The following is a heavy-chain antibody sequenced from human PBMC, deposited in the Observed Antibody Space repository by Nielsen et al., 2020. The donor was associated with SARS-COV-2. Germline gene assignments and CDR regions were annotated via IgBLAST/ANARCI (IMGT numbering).Heavy chain of an antibody. J-gene: IGHJ4*02. CDR1: GFTFSFYD. CDR3: AKDLGPDAGYTVFNDYFDN. D-gene: IGHD5/OR15-5a*01. V-gene: IGHV3-33*06. CDR2: MWADGATE. Sequence: GGSLGLSCAASGFTFSFYDIHWVRQAPGEGLEWVAVMWADGATEHYAESVKGRFTVSRDASKNTVYLQMNSLRAADSAVYYCAKDLGPDAGYTVFNDYFDNWGQGTLVTVSS.